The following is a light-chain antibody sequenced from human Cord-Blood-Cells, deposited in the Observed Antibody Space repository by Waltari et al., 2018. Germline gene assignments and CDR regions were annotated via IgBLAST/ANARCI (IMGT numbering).Light chain of an antibody. CDR3: SSYTSSSTWV. CDR2: DVS. CDR1: SSDVGGYHY. V-gene: IGLV2-14*01. J-gene: IGLJ3*02. Sequence: QSALTQPASVSGSPGQSITIPCTGTSSDVGGYHYVSWYQQHPGKALKLMIYDVSNRPSGVSNRFSGSKSGNTASLTISGLQAEDEADYYCSSYTSSSTWVFGGGTKLTVL.